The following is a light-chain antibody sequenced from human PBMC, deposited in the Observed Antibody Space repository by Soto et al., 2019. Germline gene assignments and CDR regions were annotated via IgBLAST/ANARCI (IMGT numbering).Light chain of an antibody. J-gene: IGKJ2*01. CDR3: QQYNNWPYT. CDR1: QGVSNT. V-gene: IGKV3-15*01. Sequence: EIVMTQSPATLSVSPGERATLSCRASQGVSNTLAWYQQKPGQAPRLLIYGASIRATGIPVRFSGGGSGTEFTLTISSLQSEDFAVYYCQQYNNWPYTFGQGTKLEIK. CDR2: GAS.